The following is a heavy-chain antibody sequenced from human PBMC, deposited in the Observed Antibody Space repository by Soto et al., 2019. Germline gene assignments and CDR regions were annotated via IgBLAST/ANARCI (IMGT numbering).Heavy chain of an antibody. CDR2: IYYSGST. Sequence: QVQLQESGPGLVKPSETLSLTCTVSGGSISSYYWSWIRQPPGKGLEWIGYIYYSGSTNYNPSLKSRVTISVDTSKNQFSLKLSSVTAADTAVYYCERNCSTTSCYRYWGQGTLVTVSS. D-gene: IGHD2-2*01. CDR3: ERNCSTTSCYRY. CDR1: GGSISSYY. V-gene: IGHV4-59*08. J-gene: IGHJ4*02.